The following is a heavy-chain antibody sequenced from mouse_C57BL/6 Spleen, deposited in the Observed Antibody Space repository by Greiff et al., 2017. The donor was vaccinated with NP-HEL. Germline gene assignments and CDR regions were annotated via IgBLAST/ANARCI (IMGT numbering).Heavy chain of an antibody. Sequence: QVQLQQPGAELVKPGASVKLSCKASGYTFTSYWMHWVKQRPGQGLEWIGMIHPNSGSTNYNEKFKSKATLTVDKSSSTAYMQLSSLTSEDSAVYYCARGWDVRYAMDYWGQGTSVTVSS. V-gene: IGHV1-64*01. D-gene: IGHD4-1*01. CDR1: GYTFTSYW. CDR3: ARGWDVRYAMDY. CDR2: IHPNSGST. J-gene: IGHJ4*01.